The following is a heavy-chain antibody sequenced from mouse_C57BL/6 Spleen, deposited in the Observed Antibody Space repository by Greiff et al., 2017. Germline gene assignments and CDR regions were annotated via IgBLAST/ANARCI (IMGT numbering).Heavy chain of an antibody. CDR2: IDPENGDT. CDR3: TCYYYGSSYVSY. V-gene: IGHV14-4*01. Sequence: VQLQQSGAELVRPGASVKLSCTASGFNIKDDYMHWVKQRPEQGLEWLGWIDPENGDTEYASKFQGKATITADTSSNTAYLQLSSLTSEDTAVYYCTCYYYGSSYVSYWGQGTTLTVSS. CDR1: GFNIKDDY. D-gene: IGHD1-1*01. J-gene: IGHJ2*01.